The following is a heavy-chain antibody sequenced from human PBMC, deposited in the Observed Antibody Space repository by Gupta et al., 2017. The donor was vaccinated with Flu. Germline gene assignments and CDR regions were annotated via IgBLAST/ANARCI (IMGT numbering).Heavy chain of an antibody. CDR3: ARHHCTNGVCQQAEDYYYYYMDV. CDR2: IYYSGST. J-gene: IGHJ6*03. V-gene: IGHV4-39*01. D-gene: IGHD2-8*01. Sequence: QLQLQESGPGLVKPSATLSLTCTVPGGSISSSTYYWGWIRQPPGKGLEWIGSIYYSGSTNYNPSLKSRGTISVDTSKNQFSLKLSSVTAADTAVYYCARHHCTNGVCQQAEDYYYYYMDVWGKGTTVTVSS. CDR1: GGSISSSTYY.